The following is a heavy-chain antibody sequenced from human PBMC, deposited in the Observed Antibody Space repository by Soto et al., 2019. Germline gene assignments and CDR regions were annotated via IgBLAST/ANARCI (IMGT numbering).Heavy chain of an antibody. V-gene: IGHV3-74*01. CDR1: GFIFSSYW. CDR3: AVQGKVTIKPLDY. Sequence: GGSLRLSCAASGFIFSSYWMHWVRQAPGKGLVWVSRIDGDGSSTSYADSVKGRFTISRDNAKNTVYLQMNSLRAEDTAVYYCAVQGKVTIKPLDYWGQGTMVTVSS. J-gene: IGHJ4*02. CDR2: IDGDGSST. D-gene: IGHD4-17*01.